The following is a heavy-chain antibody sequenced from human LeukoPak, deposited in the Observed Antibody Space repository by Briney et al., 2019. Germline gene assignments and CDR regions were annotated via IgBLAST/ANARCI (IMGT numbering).Heavy chain of an antibody. Sequence: ASLKVSCKASGYTFTSYYMHWVRQAPGQGLEWMGMINPSGGSTSYAQKFQGRVTMTRDTSTSTMYMELSSLRSEDTAVYYCARGISGKQSLDYWGQGTLVTVSS. CDR2: INPSGGST. D-gene: IGHD1-26*01. CDR3: ARGISGKQSLDY. CDR1: GYTFTSYY. V-gene: IGHV1-46*01. J-gene: IGHJ4*02.